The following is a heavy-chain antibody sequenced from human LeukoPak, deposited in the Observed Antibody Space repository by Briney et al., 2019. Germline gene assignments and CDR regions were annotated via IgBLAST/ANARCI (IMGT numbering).Heavy chain of an antibody. CDR1: GGSISRSSYY. CDR2: IYYSGST. V-gene: IGHV4-39*01. D-gene: IGHD6-13*01. Sequence: SETLSLTCTVSGGSISRSSYYWGWIRQPPGKGLEWIGSIYYSGSTYYNPSLKSRVTISVETSKNQFSLKLSSVTAADTAVYYCARSSGYSSSGGLNWFDTWGQGTLVTVSS. J-gene: IGHJ5*02. CDR3: ARSSGYSSSGGLNWFDT.